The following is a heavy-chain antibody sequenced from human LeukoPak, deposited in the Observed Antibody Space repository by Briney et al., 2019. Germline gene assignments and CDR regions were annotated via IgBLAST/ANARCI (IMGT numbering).Heavy chain of an antibody. J-gene: IGHJ4*02. V-gene: IGHV3-23*01. CDR2: ISGSGGST. CDR3: AKDQYDYGDYVADY. CDR1: GFTFSSYG. D-gene: IGHD4-17*01. Sequence: GGSLRLSCAASGFTFSSYGMSWVRQAPGKGLEWVSAISGSGGSTYYADSVKGRFTISRDNSKNTLYLQMNSLRAEDTAVYYCAKDQYDYGDYVADYWGQGTLVTVSS.